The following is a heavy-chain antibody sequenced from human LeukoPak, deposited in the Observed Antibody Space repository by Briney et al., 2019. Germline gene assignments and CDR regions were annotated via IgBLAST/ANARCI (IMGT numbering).Heavy chain of an antibody. CDR2: IKSKTDGGTT. D-gene: IGHD3-22*01. J-gene: IGHJ4*02. Sequence: GGSLRLSCAASGFTFSNVWMSWVRQVPGKGLEWVGRIKSKTDGGTTDYAAPVKGRFTISRDDSKNTLYLQMNSLKTEDTAVYYCTTDNHIYDSSGYYVAPNDYWGQGTLVTVSS. V-gene: IGHV3-15*01. CDR3: TTDNHIYDSSGYYVAPNDY. CDR1: GFTFSNVW.